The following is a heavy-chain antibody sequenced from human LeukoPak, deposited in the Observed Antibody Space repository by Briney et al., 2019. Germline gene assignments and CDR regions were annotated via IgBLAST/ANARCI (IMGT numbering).Heavy chain of an antibody. CDR1: GFTFSGSA. Sequence: PGGSLRLSCAASGFTFSGSAMHWVRQASGKGLEWVGRIRSKANSYATAYAASVKGRFTISRDDSKNTAYLQMNSLKTEDTAVYYCTGRYCSGGSCFDYRGQGTLVTVSS. D-gene: IGHD2-15*01. J-gene: IGHJ4*02. V-gene: IGHV3-73*01. CDR2: IRSKANSYAT. CDR3: TGRYCSGGSCFDY.